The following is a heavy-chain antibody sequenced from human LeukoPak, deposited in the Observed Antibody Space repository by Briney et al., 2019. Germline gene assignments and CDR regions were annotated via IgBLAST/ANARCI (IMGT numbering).Heavy chain of an antibody. CDR3: ASAWFGVLAA. CDR2: INHSGST. J-gene: IGHJ5*02. Sequence: SETLSLTRAVYGGSFSGYYWSWIRQPPGKGLEWIGEINHSGSTNYNPSLKSRVTISVDTSKNQFSLKLSSVTAADTAVYYCASAWFGVLAAWGQGTLVTVSS. CDR1: GGSFSGYY. D-gene: IGHD3-10*01. V-gene: IGHV4-34*01.